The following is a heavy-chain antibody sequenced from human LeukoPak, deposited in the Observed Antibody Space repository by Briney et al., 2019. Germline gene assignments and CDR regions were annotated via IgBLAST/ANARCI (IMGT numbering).Heavy chain of an antibody. Sequence: GGSLRLSCAASGFTFGAYWMTWVRQAPGKGLEWVANLNQDGSEKYYVDSVKGRFTISRDNAKNSLYLQMNGLRAEDTAVYYCAKARPNYYYGAGSYYFDYWGQGTLVTVSS. CDR1: GFTFGAYW. CDR2: LNQDGSEK. CDR3: AKARPNYYYGAGSYYFDY. J-gene: IGHJ4*02. V-gene: IGHV3-7*05. D-gene: IGHD3-10*01.